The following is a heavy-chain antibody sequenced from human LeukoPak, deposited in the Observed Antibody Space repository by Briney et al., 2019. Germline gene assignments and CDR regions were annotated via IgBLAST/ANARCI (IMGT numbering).Heavy chain of an antibody. Sequence: TASETLSLTCTVSGGSISSHYWTWIRQSPVKGLEWIGDISNSGSTSYNPSLKSRVTISIDTSKNQFSLKLSSVTAADTAVYYCGRDALVGYFSYYYMDVWGKGTTATVSS. CDR1: GGSISSHY. CDR2: ISNSGST. D-gene: IGHD2-15*01. J-gene: IGHJ6*03. V-gene: IGHV4-59*11. CDR3: GRDALVGYFSYYYMDV.